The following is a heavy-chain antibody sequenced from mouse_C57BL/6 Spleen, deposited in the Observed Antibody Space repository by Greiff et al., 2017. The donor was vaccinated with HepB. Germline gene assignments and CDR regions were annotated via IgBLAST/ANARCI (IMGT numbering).Heavy chain of an antibody. CDR1: GYTFTSYN. J-gene: IGHJ4*01. CDR3: ARSYYGSSTGYAMDY. D-gene: IGHD1-1*01. V-gene: IGHV1-12*01. Sequence: LQQSGAELVRPGASVKMSCKASGYTFTSYNMHWVKQTPRQGLEWIGAIYPGNGDTSYNQKFKGKATLTVDKSSSTAYMQLSSLTSEDSAVYFCARSYYGSSTGYAMDYWGQGTSVTVSS. CDR2: IYPGNGDT.